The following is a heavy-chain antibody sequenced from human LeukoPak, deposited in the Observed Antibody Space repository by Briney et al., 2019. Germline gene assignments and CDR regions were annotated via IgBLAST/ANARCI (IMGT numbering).Heavy chain of an antibody. J-gene: IGHJ2*01. CDR3: ARDSALRQWLPNWYFDL. D-gene: IGHD6-19*01. CDR2: ISSSSSYI. V-gene: IGHV3-21*04. CDR1: GFTFSSYS. Sequence: PGGSLRLSCAASGFTFSSYSMNWVRQAPGKGLEWVSSISSSSSYIYYADSVKGRFTISRDNAKNSLYLQMNSPRPEDTALYYCARDSALRQWLPNWYFDLWGRGTLVTVSS.